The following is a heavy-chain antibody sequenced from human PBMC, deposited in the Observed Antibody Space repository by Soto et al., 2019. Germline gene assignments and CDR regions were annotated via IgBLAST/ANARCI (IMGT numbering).Heavy chain of an antibody. CDR1: GYTFTSYG. CDR2: ISAYNGNT. CDR3: ARDESWQDLVWWIDP. D-gene: IGHD6-13*01. V-gene: IGHV1-18*01. Sequence: GASVKVSCKASGYTFTSYGISWVRQAPGQGLEWMGWISAYNGNTNYAQKLQGRVTMTTDTSTSTVYMELSSLRSEDTAVYYCARDESWQDLVWWIDPSGQGTPVTVST. J-gene: IGHJ5*02.